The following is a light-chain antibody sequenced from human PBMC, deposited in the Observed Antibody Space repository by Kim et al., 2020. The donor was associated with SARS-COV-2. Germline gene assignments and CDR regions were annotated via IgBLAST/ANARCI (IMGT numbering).Light chain of an antibody. CDR2: DTN. Sequence: PAGTVTLTCGASTGSVIISHYPYWVQQKPGQAPTTLIYDTNNKHSWTPARFTGSLLGGKAALTLSGAQPEDEADYYCLLCYGLACVFGPGTKVTVL. V-gene: IGLV7-46*01. CDR3: LLCYGLACV. J-gene: IGLJ1*01. CDR1: TGSVIISHY.